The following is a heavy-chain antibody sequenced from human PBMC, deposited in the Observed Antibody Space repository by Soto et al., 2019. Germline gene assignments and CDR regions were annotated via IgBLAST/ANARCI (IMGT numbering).Heavy chain of an antibody. V-gene: IGHV4-34*01. CDR2: INHSGST. Sequence: QVQLQQWGAGLLKPSETLSLTCAVYGGSFSGYYWSWIRQPPGTGLEWIGEINHSGSTNYNPSLKSRVTISVDTSKNQFSLKLSSVTAADTAVYYCARSGARPKATFDYWGQGTLVTVSS. CDR1: GGSFSGYY. J-gene: IGHJ4*02. D-gene: IGHD6-6*01. CDR3: ARSGARPKATFDY.